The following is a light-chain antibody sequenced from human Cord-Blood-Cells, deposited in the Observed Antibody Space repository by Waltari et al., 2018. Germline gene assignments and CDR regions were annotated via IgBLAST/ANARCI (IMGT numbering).Light chain of an antibody. Sequence: QSALTKPASVSGSPGQSITISCTGTSSDVGGYNYVSWYQQHPGKAPTLMIYDVSNRPSGVSNRFSGSKSGNTASLTISGLQAEDEADYYCSSYTSSSLVVFGGGTKLTVL. J-gene: IGLJ2*01. CDR1: SSDVGGYNY. V-gene: IGLV2-14*01. CDR2: DVS. CDR3: SSYTSSSLVV.